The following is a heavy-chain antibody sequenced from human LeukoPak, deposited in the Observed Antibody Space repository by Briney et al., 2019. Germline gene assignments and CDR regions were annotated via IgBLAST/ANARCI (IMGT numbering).Heavy chain of an antibody. Sequence: GSVKVSCKASGYTFTGYYMHWARQAPGQGLEWMGWINPNSGGTNYAQKFQGRVTMTRDTSISTAYMELSRLRSDDTAVYYCARDDYYDSSGYDYWGQGTLVTVSS. V-gene: IGHV1-2*02. CDR3: ARDDYYDSSGYDY. CDR1: GYTFTGYY. CDR2: INPNSGGT. J-gene: IGHJ4*02. D-gene: IGHD3-22*01.